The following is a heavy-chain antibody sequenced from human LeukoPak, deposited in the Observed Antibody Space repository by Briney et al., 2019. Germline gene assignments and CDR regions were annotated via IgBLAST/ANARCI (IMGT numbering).Heavy chain of an antibody. CDR1: GGSFSGYY. CDR3: ARGRPYGDYLRSRGLGRAFDI. CDR2: INHSGST. V-gene: IGHV4-34*01. J-gene: IGHJ3*02. Sequence: PSETLSLTCAVYGGSFSGYYWSWIHQPPGKGLEWIGEINHSGSTNYNPPRKSRFTISVDTSKNQFSLKLSSVTATDTAVYYGARGRPYGDYLRSRGLGRAFDIWGQGTMVTVSS. D-gene: IGHD4-17*01.